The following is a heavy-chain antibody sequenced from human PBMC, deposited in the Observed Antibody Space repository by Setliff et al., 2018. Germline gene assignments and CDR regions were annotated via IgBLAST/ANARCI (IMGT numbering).Heavy chain of an antibody. CDR2: IYYTGST. J-gene: IGHJ4*02. CDR1: GGSISSSSHY. V-gene: IGHV4-39*07. D-gene: IGHD1-1*01. Sequence: PSETLSLTCTVSGGSISSSSHYWGWIRQPPGKGLEWIGSIYYTGSTYYNPSLKSRVTMSVDTYKRQFSLKLCSATAADTAVYYCARDMGQPYYFESWGLGTLVTVSS. CDR3: ARDMGQPYYFES.